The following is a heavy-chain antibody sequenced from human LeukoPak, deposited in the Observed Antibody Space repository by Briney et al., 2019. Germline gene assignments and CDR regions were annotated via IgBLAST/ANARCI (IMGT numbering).Heavy chain of an antibody. V-gene: IGHV3-9*01. CDR3: ARGNRDTSGFYYYYGMDV. CDR1: GFTFDDYA. D-gene: IGHD6-19*01. CDR2: ISWDSRNI. J-gene: IGHJ6*02. Sequence: GGSLRLSCAASGFTFDDYAMFWVRHAPGEGLEWVSGISWDSRNIGYAASVKGRSTVSRDNGKNSLYLQINSLRVEDTALYYCARGNRDTSGFYYYYGMDVWGQGTTVSVSS.